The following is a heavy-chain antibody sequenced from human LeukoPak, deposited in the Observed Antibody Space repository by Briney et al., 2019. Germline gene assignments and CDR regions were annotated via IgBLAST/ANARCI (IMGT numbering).Heavy chain of an antibody. Sequence: SETLSLTCTISGGSISSYYWSWIRQPPGKGLEWIGYIYYSGSTNYNPSLKSRVTISVDTSKNQFSLKLSSVTAADTAVYYCARVRVTPYISIDSWGQGTLVTVSS. CDR3: ARVRVTPYISIDS. V-gene: IGHV4-59*01. CDR2: IYYSGST. CDR1: GGSISSYY. J-gene: IGHJ4*02. D-gene: IGHD4-23*01.